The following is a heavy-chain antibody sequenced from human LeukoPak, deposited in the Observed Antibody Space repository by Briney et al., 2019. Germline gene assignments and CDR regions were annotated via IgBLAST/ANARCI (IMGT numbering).Heavy chain of an antibody. D-gene: IGHD4-23*01. CDR1: GYTFTSYY. Sequence: ASVKVSCKASGYTFTSYYMHWVRQAPGQGLEWMGIINPSGGATSYAQRLQDRVSITRDTSTSTVYMELSSLTSEDTAVYYCARATVVMYYFNYWGQGTLVTVSS. CDR3: ARATVVMYYFNY. CDR2: INPSGGAT. J-gene: IGHJ4*02. V-gene: IGHV1-46*01.